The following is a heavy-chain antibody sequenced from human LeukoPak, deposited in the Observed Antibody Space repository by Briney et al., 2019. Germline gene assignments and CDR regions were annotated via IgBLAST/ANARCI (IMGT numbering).Heavy chain of an antibody. Sequence: GGSLRLSCAASGFTFSNFGMHWVRQAPGKGLEWVAFIRYDGSNKFYVDSVKGRFTISRDNAKNSLYLQMNSLRAEDTAVYYCARAVGIDYWGQGTLVTVSS. CDR2: IRYDGSNK. CDR3: ARAVGIDY. CDR1: GFTFSNFG. J-gene: IGHJ4*02. V-gene: IGHV3-30*02. D-gene: IGHD2-2*01.